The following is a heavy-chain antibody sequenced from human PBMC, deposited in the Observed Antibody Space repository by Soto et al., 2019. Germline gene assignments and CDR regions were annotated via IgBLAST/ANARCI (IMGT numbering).Heavy chain of an antibody. CDR2: INPYNGNT. J-gene: IGHJ4*02. Sequence: QVQLVQSGAEVKKPGASVKVSCKASGYTFTSYSISWVRQAPGQGLEWMGWINPYNGNTNYAQKLQGRVTMTTDTSTSTAYMELRSLRSDDTAVYYCARDLAAAGTFDYWGQGPLVTVSS. V-gene: IGHV1-18*01. CDR3: ARDLAAAGTFDY. D-gene: IGHD6-13*01. CDR1: GYTFTSYS.